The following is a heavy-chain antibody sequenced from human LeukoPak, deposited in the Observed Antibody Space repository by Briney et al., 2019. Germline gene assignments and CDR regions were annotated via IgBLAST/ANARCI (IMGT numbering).Heavy chain of an antibody. CDR2: IYTSGTI. CDR3: ARARRLGGYDYGVFDP. CDR1: GGSISSYY. D-gene: IGHD5-12*01. V-gene: IGHV4-4*07. J-gene: IGHJ5*02. Sequence: SETLSLTCTVSGGSISSYYWSWIRQPAGTALEWIGRIYTSGTITYNPSLKSRVTMSVDTSKNQFSLKLSSVTAADTAVYYCARARRLGGYDYGVFDPWGQGTLVTVSS.